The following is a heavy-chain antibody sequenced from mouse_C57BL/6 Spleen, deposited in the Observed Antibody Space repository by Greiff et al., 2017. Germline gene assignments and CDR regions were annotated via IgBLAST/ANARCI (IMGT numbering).Heavy chain of an antibody. Sequence: VQLQQSVAELVRPGASVKLSCTASGFNIKNTYMHWVKQRPEQGLEWIGRIDPANGNTKYAPKFQGKATITADTSSNTAYLQLSSLTSEVTAIYYCAWHYYREGNYFDYWGQGTTLTVSS. CDR2: IDPANGNT. CDR1: GFNIKNTY. J-gene: IGHJ2*01. V-gene: IGHV14-3*01. CDR3: AWHYYREGNYFDY. D-gene: IGHD1-2*01.